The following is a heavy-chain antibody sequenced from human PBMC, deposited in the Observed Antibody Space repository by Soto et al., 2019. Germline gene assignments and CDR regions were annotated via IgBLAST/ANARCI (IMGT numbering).Heavy chain of an antibody. CDR2: IFFTGST. Sequence: PSETLSLTCTVSGGSVSGGSYHWSWIRQPPGKGLEWIGYIFFTGSTNYNPSLKSRVTISVDTSKNQFSLKLRSVTAADTAVYYCARDGNGMDVWGQGTTVTVSS. D-gene: IGHD1-26*01. V-gene: IGHV4-61*01. J-gene: IGHJ6*02. CDR1: GGSVSGGSYH. CDR3: ARDGNGMDV.